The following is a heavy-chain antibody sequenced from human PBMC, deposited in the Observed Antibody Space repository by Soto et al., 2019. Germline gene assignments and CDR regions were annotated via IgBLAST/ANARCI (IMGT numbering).Heavy chain of an antibody. J-gene: IGHJ6*02. CDR1: GGTFSSYT. Sequence: GASVKVSCKASGGTFSSYTISWVRQAPGQGLEWMGRIIPILGIANYAQKFQGRVTITADKSTSTAYMELSSLRSEDTAVYYCARNYDILTGYYIPQPYGYWYGMDVWGQGTTVTVSS. D-gene: IGHD3-9*01. V-gene: IGHV1-69*02. CDR3: ARNYDILTGYYIPQPYGYWYGMDV. CDR2: IIPILGIA.